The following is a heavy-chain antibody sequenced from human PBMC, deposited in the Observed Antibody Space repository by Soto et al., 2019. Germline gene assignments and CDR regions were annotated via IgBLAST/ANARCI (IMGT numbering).Heavy chain of an antibody. Sequence: QVQLVQSGAEVKKPGSSVKVSCKSSGGTFSSYAISWVRQAPGQGLEWMGGIIPIFGTANYAQKFQGRVTSTADESTSTAYMELSRLRSDDTAVYYCARTLDCSSTSCYGGPIFDYWGQGTLVTVSS. CDR2: IIPIFGTA. CDR1: GGTFSSYA. V-gene: IGHV1-69*01. J-gene: IGHJ4*02. D-gene: IGHD2-2*01. CDR3: ARTLDCSSTSCYGGPIFDY.